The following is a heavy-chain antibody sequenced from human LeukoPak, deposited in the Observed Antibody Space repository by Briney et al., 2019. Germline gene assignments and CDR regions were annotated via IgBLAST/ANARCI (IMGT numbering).Heavy chain of an antibody. D-gene: IGHD3-3*01. CDR1: GYTFTSYY. CDR3: ARDMEWLYQFDY. CDR2: ISAYNGNT. Sequence: ASVKVSCKASGYTFTSYYMHWVRQAPGQGLEWMGWISAYNGNTNYAQKLQGRVTMTTDTSTSTAYMELRSLRSDDTAVYHCARDMEWLYQFDYWGQGTLVTVSS. V-gene: IGHV1-18*04. J-gene: IGHJ4*02.